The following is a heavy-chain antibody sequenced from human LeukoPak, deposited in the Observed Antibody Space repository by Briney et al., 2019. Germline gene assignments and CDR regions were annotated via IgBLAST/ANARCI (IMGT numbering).Heavy chain of an antibody. CDR2: INQDGSKK. D-gene: IGHD6-19*01. CDR1: GFIFSNYW. J-gene: IGHJ4*02. CDR3: AGPPQAGPFDY. V-gene: IGHV3-7*01. Sequence: PGGSLRLSCAASGFIFSNYWMSWVRQAPGKGLEWVCNINQDGSKKTYVDSVKGRFIISRDNAKKSLYLQMHSLRVEDKAVYYCAGPPQAGPFDYWGQGTVVTVSS.